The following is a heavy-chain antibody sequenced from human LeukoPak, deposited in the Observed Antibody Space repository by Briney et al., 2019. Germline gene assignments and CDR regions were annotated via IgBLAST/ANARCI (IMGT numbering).Heavy chain of an antibody. V-gene: IGHV3-7*01. CDR1: GFTLSDHW. J-gene: IGHJ4*02. Sequence: GGSLRLSCAASGFTLSDHWMSWVRQAPGKGLDWVANIGPDGSFKFYADSVRGRFTISRDNAKNSVFLQMDNLTPGDTALYYCARAIDLADYWGQGTLVTVSS. CDR2: IGPDGSFK. CDR3: ARAIDLADY.